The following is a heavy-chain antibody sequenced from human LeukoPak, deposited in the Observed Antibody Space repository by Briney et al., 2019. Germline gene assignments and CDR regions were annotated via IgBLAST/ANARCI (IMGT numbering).Heavy chain of an antibody. CDR1: GFTFSSYE. V-gene: IGHV3-48*03. J-gene: IGHJ4*02. CDR2: ISSSGSTI. CDR3: ARDVRRWLQFDY. D-gene: IGHD5-24*01. Sequence: AGGSLRLSCAASGFTFSSYEMNWVRQASGKGLEWVSYISSSGSTIYYADSVKGRFTISRDNAKNSLYLQMNSLRAEDTAVYYCARDVRRWLQFDYWGQGTLVTVSS.